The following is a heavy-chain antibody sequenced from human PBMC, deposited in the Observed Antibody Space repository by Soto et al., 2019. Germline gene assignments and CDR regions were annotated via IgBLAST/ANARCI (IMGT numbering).Heavy chain of an antibody. CDR1: VVSVTISSYS. CDR3: LGRFNMKEAILSEGNMEV. Sequence: NPSSTXSLTCTFCVVSVTISSYSLSWSRQPPGNVLEWIGSIDYTANTYYNLSLASRVTVSLDASNNHVLLQLTSVTAADTAVYYCLGRFNMKEAILSEGNMEVWGQGTTVNVYS. D-gene: IGHD3-3*01. CDR2: IDYTANT. V-gene: IGHV4-39*01. J-gene: IGHJ6*01.